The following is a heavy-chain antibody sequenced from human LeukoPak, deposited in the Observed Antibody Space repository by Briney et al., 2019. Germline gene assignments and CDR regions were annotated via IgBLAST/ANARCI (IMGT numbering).Heavy chain of an antibody. J-gene: IGHJ4*02. V-gene: IGHV3-15*01. CDR1: GFTFSDAC. CDR2: IKSKSDGGTT. Sequence: GGSLRLSCAASGFTFSDACMSWVRQAPGKGLEWVGRIKSKSDGGTTDCAAPVKGRFTISRDDSKNTLYLQMNSLKTEDTAVYYCAPDWYYYDSSGYYPIFWGQGTLVTVSS. D-gene: IGHD3-22*01. CDR3: APDWYYYDSSGYYPIF.